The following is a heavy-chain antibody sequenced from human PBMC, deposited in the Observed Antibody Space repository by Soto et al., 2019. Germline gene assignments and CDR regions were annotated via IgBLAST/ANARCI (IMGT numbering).Heavy chain of an antibody. CDR1: GGTFSSYA. CDR3: AREWRRIAARPQEPIEGMDV. J-gene: IGHJ6*02. V-gene: IGHV1-69*13. CDR2: IIPIFGTA. D-gene: IGHD6-6*01. Sequence: ASVKVSCKASGGTFSSYAISWVRQAPGQGLEWMGGIIPIFGTANYAQKSQGRVTITADESTSTAYMELSSLRSEDTAVYYCAREWRRIAARPQEPIEGMDVWGQGTTVTVSS.